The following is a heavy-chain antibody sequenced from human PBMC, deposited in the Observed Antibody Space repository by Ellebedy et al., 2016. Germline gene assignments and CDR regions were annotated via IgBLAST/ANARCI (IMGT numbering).Heavy chain of an antibody. D-gene: IGHD6-13*01. J-gene: IGHJ6*03. Sequence: SVKVSXXASGGTFSSYAISWVRQAPGQGLEWMGGIIPIFGTANYAQKFQGRVTITADESTSTAYMELSSLRSEDTAVYYCARANLYSSSWYSYYYYMDVWGKGTTVTVSS. CDR1: GGTFSSYA. CDR3: ARANLYSSSWYSYYYYMDV. CDR2: IIPIFGTA. V-gene: IGHV1-69*13.